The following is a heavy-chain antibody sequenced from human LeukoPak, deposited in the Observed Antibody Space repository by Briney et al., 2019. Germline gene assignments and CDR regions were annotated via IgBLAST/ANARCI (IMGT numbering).Heavy chain of an antibody. V-gene: IGHV5-51*01. Sequence: GESLRTSCKGSGYSFTTYWIGWVRQMPGKGLEWMGIIYPGDSDPRYSPSFQGRVTISADKSISTAYLQWSSLKASDTAMYYCARQAGHSSSGAEAFDIWGQGTVVTVSS. CDR3: ARQAGHSSSGAEAFDI. CDR2: IYPGDSDP. J-gene: IGHJ3*02. CDR1: GYSFTTYW. D-gene: IGHD6-13*01.